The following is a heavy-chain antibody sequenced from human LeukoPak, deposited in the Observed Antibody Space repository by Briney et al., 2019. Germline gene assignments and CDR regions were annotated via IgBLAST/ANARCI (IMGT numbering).Heavy chain of an antibody. Sequence: GGSLRLSCAASGFPLSNYAMSWVRQAPGKGLEWVSATSDSGDYTRYADFVEGRFTISRDNSKNTLYLQMNSLRADDTALYYCAKAPFSSGLWYFEHWGQGTLVTVSS. CDR1: GFPLSNYA. J-gene: IGHJ4*02. V-gene: IGHV3-23*01. CDR2: TSDSGDYT. D-gene: IGHD3-22*01. CDR3: AKAPFSSGLWYFEH.